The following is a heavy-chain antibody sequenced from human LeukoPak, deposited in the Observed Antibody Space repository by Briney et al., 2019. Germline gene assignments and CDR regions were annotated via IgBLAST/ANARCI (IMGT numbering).Heavy chain of an antibody. Sequence: PSETLSLTCTVSGGSFSSSSYYWGWIRQPPGQGLEWIGSIYYSGSTYYNPSLKSRVTISVDTSKNQFSLKLSSVTAADTAVYYCASCCSSTSCLRRAFDIWGQGTMVTVSS. D-gene: IGHD2-2*01. CDR2: IYYSGST. V-gene: IGHV4-39*01. CDR3: ASCCSSTSCLRRAFDI. J-gene: IGHJ3*02. CDR1: GGSFSSSSYY.